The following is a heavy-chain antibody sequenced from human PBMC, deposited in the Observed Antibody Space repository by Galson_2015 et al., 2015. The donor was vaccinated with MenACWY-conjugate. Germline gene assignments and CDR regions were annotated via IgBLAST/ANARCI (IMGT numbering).Heavy chain of an antibody. CDR1: GFTFSSYA. CDR2: ISVSAGST. D-gene: IGHD1-26*01. J-gene: IGHJ4*02. CDR3: GLSRRVGVDY. Sequence: SLRLSCAASGFTFSSYAMTWVRQAPGTGLEWVSTISVSAGSTYYADSVKGRFTISRDNSKNTLYLQMNSLRAAVSDVYNCGLSRRVGVDYWGQGTLVTVSS. V-gene: IGHV3-23*01.